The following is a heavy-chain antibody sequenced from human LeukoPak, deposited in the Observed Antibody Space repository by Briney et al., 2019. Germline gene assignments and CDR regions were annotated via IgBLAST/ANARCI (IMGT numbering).Heavy chain of an antibody. Sequence: ASVKVSCKASGYTFTGYYMHWVRQAPGQGLEWMGWINPNSGGTNYAQKFQGRVTMTRDTSISTAYMEPSRLRSDDTAVYSCARGGGYCSSTSCSHEGWVFDYWGQGTLVTVSS. J-gene: IGHJ4*02. D-gene: IGHD2-2*01. CDR1: GYTFTGYY. CDR3: ARGGGYCSSTSCSHEGWVFDY. CDR2: INPNSGGT. V-gene: IGHV1-2*02.